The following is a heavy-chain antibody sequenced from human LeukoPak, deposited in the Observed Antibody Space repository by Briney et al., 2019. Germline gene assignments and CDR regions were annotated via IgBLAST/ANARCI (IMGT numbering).Heavy chain of an antibody. J-gene: IGHJ4*02. D-gene: IGHD5-12*01. CDR1: GYSISSSYY. V-gene: IGHV4-38-2*02. CDR3: ARHWDSGYDYDLYYFDY. Sequence: PSETLSLTCTVSGYSISSSYYWGWIRQPPGKGLEWIGSIYHSGSTYDNPSLKSRVSISVDTSKNQFSLKLSSVAAADTAVYYCARHWDSGYDYDLYYFDYWGQGTLVTVSS. CDR2: IYHSGST.